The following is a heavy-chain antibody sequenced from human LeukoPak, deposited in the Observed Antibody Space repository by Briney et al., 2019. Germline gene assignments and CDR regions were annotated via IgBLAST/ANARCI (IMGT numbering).Heavy chain of an antibody. CDR3: ARVLEGDFWSGYYGYYFDY. CDR1: GGSFSDYY. J-gene: IGHJ4*02. Sequence: PSETLSLTCAVYGGSFSDYYWSWIRQPPGKGLEWIGYIYYSGSTYYNPSLKSRVTISVDTSKNQFSLKLSSVTAADTAVYYCARVLEGDFWSGYYGYYFDYWGQGTLVTVSS. D-gene: IGHD3-3*01. CDR2: IYYSGST. V-gene: IGHV4-30-4*01.